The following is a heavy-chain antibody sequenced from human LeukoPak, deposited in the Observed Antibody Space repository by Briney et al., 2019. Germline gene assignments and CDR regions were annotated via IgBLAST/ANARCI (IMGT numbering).Heavy chain of an antibody. V-gene: IGHV3-48*03. D-gene: IGHD1-26*01. J-gene: IGHJ6*02. CDR2: IGSGGSPI. CDR3: ARRSQWELPSVGYGLDV. Sequence: GGSLRLSCAASGFTFSNYPMNWVRQAPGKGLEWVSYIGSGGSPIYYADSVRGRFSISRDNAKNSLYLQMSSLRAEDTAVYYCARRSQWELPSVGYGLDVWGQGTTVTVSS. CDR1: GFTFSNYP.